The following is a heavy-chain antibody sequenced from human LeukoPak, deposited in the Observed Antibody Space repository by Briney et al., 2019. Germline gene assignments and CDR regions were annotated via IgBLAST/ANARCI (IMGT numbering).Heavy chain of an antibody. J-gene: IGHJ6*03. D-gene: IGHD6-13*01. CDR1: GFSTSDYY. CDR3: ARDGGEGIAAAGTEFHYYYYMDV. CDR2: ISRSGSNI. V-gene: IGHV3-11*04. Sequence: RRSLTLSCAASGFSTSDYYTSWIRQAPGKGLEWVSYISRSGSNINYAESVKGRLTISRDTAKNSLYLQMNSLRAEDTAVYFCARDGGEGIAAAGTEFHYYYYMDVWGKGTTVTVSS.